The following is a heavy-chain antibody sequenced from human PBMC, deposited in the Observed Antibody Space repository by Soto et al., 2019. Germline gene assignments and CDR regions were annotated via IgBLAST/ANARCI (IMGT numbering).Heavy chain of an antibody. Sequence: EVQLLESGGGLVQPGGSLRLSCAASGFTFSSYAMSWVRQAPGKGLEWVSAISGSGGSTYYADSAKGRFTISRDNSKNTLYLQMNSLRAEDTAVYYCAKAVKLVSMAPMDVWGKGTTVTVSS. CDR2: ISGSGGST. J-gene: IGHJ6*04. V-gene: IGHV3-23*01. CDR3: AKAVKLVSMAPMDV. CDR1: GFTFSSYA. D-gene: IGHD6-6*01.